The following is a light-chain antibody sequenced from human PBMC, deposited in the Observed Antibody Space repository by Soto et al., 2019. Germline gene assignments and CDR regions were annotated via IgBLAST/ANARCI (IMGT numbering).Light chain of an antibody. CDR1: QDIFNY. Sequence: IQMTQSPSSVSASVGDRVTITCRASQDIFNYLAWYQQKPGKAPKLLIYKASSLESGVPSRFSGSGSGTEFTLTISCLQSEDFATYYCQQYYSYPITFGQGTRLEIK. CDR2: KAS. CDR3: QQYYSYPIT. J-gene: IGKJ5*01. V-gene: IGKV1-5*03.